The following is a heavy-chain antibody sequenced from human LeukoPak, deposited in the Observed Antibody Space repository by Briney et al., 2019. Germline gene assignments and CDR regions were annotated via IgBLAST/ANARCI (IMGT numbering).Heavy chain of an antibody. V-gene: IGHV3-23*01. CDR1: GVTLSTYA. CDR3: AKYRTVGAAYGCFDL. Sequence: GGSLRLSCAASGVTLSTYAMSWARQAPGKGLEWVSGISSSGSGDNTYYADSVKGRFTISRDSSKNTLFLHMNTLRAEDTAIYYCAKYRTVGAAYGCFDLWGRGTMVTVSS. D-gene: IGHD3-10*01. J-gene: IGHJ2*01. CDR2: ISSSGSGDNT.